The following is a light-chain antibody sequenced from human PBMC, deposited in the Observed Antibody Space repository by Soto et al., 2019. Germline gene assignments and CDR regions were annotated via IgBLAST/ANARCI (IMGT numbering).Light chain of an antibody. CDR1: QGISTW. CDR3: QQGNSFPLT. Sequence: DIQMTQSPSSVSASVGDRVTITCRASQGISTWLAWFQQKPGEAPRLLIYTASTLHSGVPSRFSGSGSGTDFTLTISTLQPEDFATYYCQQGNSFPLTFGGGTKVEIK. CDR2: TAS. V-gene: IGKV1-12*01. J-gene: IGKJ4*01.